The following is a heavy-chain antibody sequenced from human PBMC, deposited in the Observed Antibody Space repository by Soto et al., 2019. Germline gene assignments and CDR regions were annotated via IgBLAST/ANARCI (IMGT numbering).Heavy chain of an antibody. Sequence: QVQLVQSGPEVKKPGSSVKVSCKTSGGTLSSFITYPINWVRQAPGQGPEWMGGIVPNVGTVNYAQKFQGRVSITAAKATRTSYMELNNLRSEDTALYYCAMRDTSGFLPYFDTWGQGTLVTFS. J-gene: IGHJ4*02. D-gene: IGHD3-3*01. CDR2: IVPNVGTV. V-gene: IGHV1-69*06. CDR1: GGTLSSFITYP. CDR3: AMRDTSGFLPYFDT.